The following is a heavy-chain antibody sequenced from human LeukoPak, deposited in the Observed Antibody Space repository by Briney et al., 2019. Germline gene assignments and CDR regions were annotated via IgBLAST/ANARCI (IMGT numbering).Heavy chain of an antibody. CDR3: AKDKIVGDGRWDFDH. Sequence: GGSLRLSCTVSGFSFSIYAMTWVRQAPGKGLEWVSGIIGLSGNTYYADSVKGRFTISRDISKSTLYLQMNSLRVEDTAQYYCAKDKIVGDGRWDFDHWGRGTLVTVSS. J-gene: IGHJ5*02. V-gene: IGHV3-23*01. CDR2: IIGLSGNT. CDR1: GFSFSIYA. D-gene: IGHD3-16*01.